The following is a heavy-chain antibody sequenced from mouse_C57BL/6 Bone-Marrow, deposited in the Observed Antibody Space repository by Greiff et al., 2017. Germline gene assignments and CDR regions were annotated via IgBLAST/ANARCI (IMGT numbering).Heavy chain of an antibody. J-gene: IGHJ3*01. V-gene: IGHV1-64*01. Sequence: QVQLQQPGAELVKPGASVTLSCKASGYTFTSYWMHWVKQRPGQGLEWIGMIHPNSGSTNYNEKFKSKATLTVDKSSSTAYMQLSSLTSEDSAVYYCAIYYGNYGGAYWGQGTLVTVSA. CDR2: IHPNSGST. D-gene: IGHD2-1*01. CDR1: GYTFTSYW. CDR3: AIYYGNYGGAY.